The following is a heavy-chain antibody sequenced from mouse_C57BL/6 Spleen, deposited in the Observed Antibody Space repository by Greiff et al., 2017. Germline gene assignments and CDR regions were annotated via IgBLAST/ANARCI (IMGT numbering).Heavy chain of an antibody. Sequence: VQLQQPGAELVRPGSSVKLSCKASGYTFTSYWMDWVKQRPGQGLEWIGNIYPSDSETHYNQKFKDKATLTVDKSSSTAYLQLSSLTSEDFAVYYCARSDYGGFAYWGHGTLVTVAA. D-gene: IGHD2-4*01. J-gene: IGHJ3*01. CDR2: IYPSDSET. CDR1: GYTFTSYW. CDR3: ARSDYGGFAY. V-gene: IGHV1-61*01.